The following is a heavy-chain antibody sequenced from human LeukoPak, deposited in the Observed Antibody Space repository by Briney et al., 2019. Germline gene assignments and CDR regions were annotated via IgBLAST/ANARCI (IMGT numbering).Heavy chain of an antibody. CDR1: GLTFRSYD. D-gene: IGHD6-6*01. J-gene: IGHJ6*02. Sequence: GGCLRLSCAASGLTFRSYDMYWVRQAPGKRLEWVAIISYDGSDKYYADSVKGRFTSSRDNSKNTLFLQMDSLRPEDTAVYYCAKDNGWQTQLGGYYYYYGMDVWGQGSTVTVSS. V-gene: IGHV3-30*18. CDR2: ISYDGSDK. CDR3: AKDNGWQTQLGGYYYYYGMDV.